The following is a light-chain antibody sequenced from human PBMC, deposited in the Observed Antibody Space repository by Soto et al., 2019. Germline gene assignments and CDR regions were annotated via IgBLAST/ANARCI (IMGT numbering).Light chain of an antibody. Sequence: HSVLRQAPSVSGAPGQRVTISCTGSSSNIGAGYDVHWYQQLPGTAPKVLIYGNSNRPSGVPDRFSGSKSGTSASLAITGLQAEDEADYYCQSYDSSLSGYVFGTGTEVTV. V-gene: IGLV1-40*01. CDR1: SSNIGAGYD. CDR2: GNS. J-gene: IGLJ1*01. CDR3: QSYDSSLSGYV.